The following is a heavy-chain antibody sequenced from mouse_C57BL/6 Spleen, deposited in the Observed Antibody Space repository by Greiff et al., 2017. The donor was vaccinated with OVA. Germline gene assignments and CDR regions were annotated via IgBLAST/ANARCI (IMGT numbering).Heavy chain of an antibody. CDR1: GYTFTSYG. D-gene: IGHD2-10*02. J-gene: IGHJ4*01. CDR3: ARGYEAMDY. CDR2: IYPRSGNT. Sequence: VKQSCKASGYTFTSYGISWVKQRTGQGLEWIGEIYPRSGNTYYNEKFKGKATLTADKSSSTAYMELRSLTSEDSAVYFCARGYEAMDYWGQGTSVTVSS. V-gene: IGHV1-81*01.